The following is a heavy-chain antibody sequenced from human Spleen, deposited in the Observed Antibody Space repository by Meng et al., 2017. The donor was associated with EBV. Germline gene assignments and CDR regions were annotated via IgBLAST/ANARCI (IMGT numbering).Heavy chain of an antibody. CDR3: ARGGASWYEDF. CDR1: GYPFTYVF. J-gene: IGHJ4*02. Sequence: VQSGTEVAKPGASMKVSCKAFGYPFTYVFIYWVRQAPGQGLEWMGRINPNSGGTKYAQKFQGRVTLTRDTSINTAYLELSGLKSEDTAVYYCARGGASWYEDFWGQGTLVTVSS. V-gene: IGHV1-2*06. D-gene: IGHD6-13*01. CDR2: INPNSGGT.